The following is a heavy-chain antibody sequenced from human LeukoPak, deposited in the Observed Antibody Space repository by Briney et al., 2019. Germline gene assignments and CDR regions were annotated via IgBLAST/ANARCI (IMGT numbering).Heavy chain of an antibody. D-gene: IGHD3-22*01. Sequence: ASVKVSCKASGYTFTSYGISWVRQAPGQGLEWMGWISAYNGKTNYAQKLQGRVTITTDTSTSTAYMEMRRLRSEDTGVYYCARDPEGYYYDSSGYYYGFAYWGQGTLVTVSS. J-gene: IGHJ4*02. CDR1: GYTFTSYG. CDR3: ARDPEGYYYDSSGYYYGFAY. CDR2: ISAYNGKT. V-gene: IGHV1-18*01.